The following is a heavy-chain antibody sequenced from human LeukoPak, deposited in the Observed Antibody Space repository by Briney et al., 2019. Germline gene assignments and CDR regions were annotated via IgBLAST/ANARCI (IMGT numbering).Heavy chain of an antibody. CDR1: GYTFTSYG. CDR3: ARERGKGVPRGYFDL. Sequence: ASVKVSCKASGYTFTSYGISWVRQAPGQGLEWMGWISAYNGNTNYAQKLQGRVTMTTDTSTSTAYMELRSLRSDDTAVYYCARERGKGVPRGYFDLWDRGTLVTVSS. J-gene: IGHJ2*01. CDR2: ISAYNGNT. V-gene: IGHV1-18*01. D-gene: IGHD1-1*01.